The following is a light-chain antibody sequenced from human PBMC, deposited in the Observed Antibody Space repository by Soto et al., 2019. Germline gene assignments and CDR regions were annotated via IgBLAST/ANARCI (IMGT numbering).Light chain of an antibody. CDR2: DAS. J-gene: IGKJ2*01. V-gene: IGKV1-5*01. CDR3: QQYSSYSYN. Sequence: DLQMTQSPSTLSASVGDRVTITCRASQSISSWLAWYQQKPGKAPKLLLYDASRLESGVPSRFSGSGSGTEFTLTISSLQPHDFATYYCQQYSSYSYNFAQGTKLEIK. CDR1: QSISSW.